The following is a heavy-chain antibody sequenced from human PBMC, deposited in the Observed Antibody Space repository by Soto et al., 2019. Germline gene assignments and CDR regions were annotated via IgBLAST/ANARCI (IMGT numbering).Heavy chain of an antibody. Sequence: QVQLQASGPGLVKPSDTLSLTCTASGDSIGTYNWGWIRQPPGKRLEWIGYIYSNGGTSYNPALKSRVTISADTSTKQFSLRLSSVTAADTAVYYCVRQGIGALHGLVDVWGQGTTVTVSS. V-gene: IGHV4-59*08. CDR2: IYSNGGT. CDR1: GDSIGTYN. CDR3: VRQGIGALHGLVDV. D-gene: IGHD1-26*01. J-gene: IGHJ6*02.